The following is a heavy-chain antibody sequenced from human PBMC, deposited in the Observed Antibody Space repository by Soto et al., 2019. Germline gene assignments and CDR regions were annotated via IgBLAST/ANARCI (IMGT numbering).Heavy chain of an antibody. V-gene: IGHV4-61*05. CDR2: IYYSGST. CDR3: ASQWGLDAFDF. CDR1: GGSISSGPYS. J-gene: IGHJ3*01. D-gene: IGHD1-26*01. Sequence: SETLSLTCTISGGSISSGPYSWGWIRQPPGKGLEWIGYIYYSGSTNYNPSLKSRVTISVDTSKNQFSLKLSSVTAADTAVYYCASQWGLDAFDFWAQRTMVTVSS.